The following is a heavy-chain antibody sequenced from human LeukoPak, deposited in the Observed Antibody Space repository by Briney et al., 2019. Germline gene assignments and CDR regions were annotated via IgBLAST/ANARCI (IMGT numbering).Heavy chain of an antibody. J-gene: IGHJ3*01. Sequence: GGSLRLSCAASGFTFSSYSMNWVRQAPGKGLEWVSSISSSSSYIYYADSVKGRFTISRDNAKNSLYLQMNSLRAEDTAVYYCARGGALLWFGALVAFGVWGQGTMVTVSS. CDR3: ARGGALLWFGALVAFGV. V-gene: IGHV3-21*01. D-gene: IGHD3-10*01. CDR1: GFTFSSYS. CDR2: ISSSSSYI.